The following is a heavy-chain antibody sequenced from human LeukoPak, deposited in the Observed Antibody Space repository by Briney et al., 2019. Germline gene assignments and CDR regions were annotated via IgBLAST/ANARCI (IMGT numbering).Heavy chain of an antibody. J-gene: IGHJ3*01. V-gene: IGHV4-30-4*01. CDR1: GGSISSGNFY. D-gene: IGHD2-2*01. Sequence: SETLSLTCTVSGGSISSGNFYWSGIRQPSGKGLEWIGYIYRSGITYYNPSLKSRVSISLATSKNQFSLKLSSVTAADTAVYYCARDPDQVLDAFDVWGQGTVVTVSS. CDR3: ARDPDQVLDAFDV. CDR2: IYRSGIT.